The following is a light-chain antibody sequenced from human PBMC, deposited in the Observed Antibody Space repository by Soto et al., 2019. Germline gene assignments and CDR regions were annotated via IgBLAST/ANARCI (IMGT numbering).Light chain of an antibody. CDR3: QHRSNWPPT. V-gene: IGKV3-11*01. CDR2: EAS. CDR1: QSVRRY. J-gene: IGKJ4*01. Sequence: DIVLTQSPATLSLSPGDRATLSCRASQSVRRYLAWYQQKPGQAPRLLIYEASIRATGIPARFSGSGSGTDFTLTISSLEPDDFAVYYCQHRSNWPPTFGGGTKVEIK.